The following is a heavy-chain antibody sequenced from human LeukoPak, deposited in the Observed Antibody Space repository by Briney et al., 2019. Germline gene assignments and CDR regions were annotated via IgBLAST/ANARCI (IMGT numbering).Heavy chain of an antibody. CDR1: GYIFTPHH. Sequence: ASVKVSCKTSGYIFTPHHIHWMRQAPGQGLELLGWVSAANNPEYSQKFQGRVVITRDASATTSCLELNSLRSEDTAVYYCAMSVEMPPIPSFDYWGQGTLVTVSS. CDR3: AMSVEMPPIPSFDY. J-gene: IGHJ4*02. D-gene: IGHD5-24*01. CDR2: VSAANNP. V-gene: IGHV1-3*01.